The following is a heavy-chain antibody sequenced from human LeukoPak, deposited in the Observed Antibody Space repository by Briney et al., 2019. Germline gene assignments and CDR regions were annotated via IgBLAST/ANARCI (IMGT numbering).Heavy chain of an antibody. J-gene: IGHJ6*03. D-gene: IGHD5-18*01. CDR1: GFTVSSNY. CDR2: IYSGGST. Sequence: GGSLRLSCAASGFTVSSNYMSWVRQAPGKGLEWVSVIYSGGSTYYADSVKGRFTISRDNSKNTLYLQMNSLRAEDTAVYYCAKIGGGYSYGSPYYYYYMDVWGKGTTVTVSS. V-gene: IGHV3-66*01. CDR3: AKIGGGYSYGSPYYYYYMDV.